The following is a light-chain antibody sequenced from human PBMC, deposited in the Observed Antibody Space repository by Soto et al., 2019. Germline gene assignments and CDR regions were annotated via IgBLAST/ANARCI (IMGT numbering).Light chain of an antibody. J-gene: IGKJ1*01. CDR1: QSVSSN. CDR2: GAS. CDR3: QQYDNWPSWT. V-gene: IGKV3-15*01. Sequence: EIVMTQSPATVSVSPGERATLSCRASQSVSSNLAWYQQQPDQAPRLLIYGASTRATGIPARFSGSGSGTEFTLTISSLQSEDFAVYYCQQYDNWPSWTFGQGTKVEIK.